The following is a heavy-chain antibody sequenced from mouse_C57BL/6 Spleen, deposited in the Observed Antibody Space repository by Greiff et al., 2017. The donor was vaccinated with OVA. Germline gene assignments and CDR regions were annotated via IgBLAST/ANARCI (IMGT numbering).Heavy chain of an antibody. CDR2: ISSGSSTI. V-gene: IGHV5-17*01. J-gene: IGHJ3*01. CDR1: GFTFSDYG. Sequence: EVKLVESGGGLVKPGGSLKLSCAASGFTFSDYGMHWVRQAPEKGLEWVAYISSGSSTIYYADTVKGRFTLSRDNAKNTLFLQMTSLRSEDTAMYYCASNSWFAYWGQGTLVTVSA. CDR3: ASNSWFAY. D-gene: IGHD1-3*01.